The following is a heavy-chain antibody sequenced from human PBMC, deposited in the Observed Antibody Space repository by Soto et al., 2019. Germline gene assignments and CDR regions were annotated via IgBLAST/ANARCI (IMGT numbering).Heavy chain of an antibody. D-gene: IGHD2-15*01. CDR1: GYRLPDLS. J-gene: IGHJ5*02. Sequence: GVSVDVSSKVSGYRLPDLSMHWLRQAPRKGLAWMGGFDPEDGETIYEQKFQGRVTMTEDTSTDTAYMELSSLRSEDTAVYYCATVAPRGGYCSGGSCYSGWFDPWGQGTLVTVSS. CDR2: FDPEDGET. V-gene: IGHV1-24*01. CDR3: ATVAPRGGYCSGGSCYSGWFDP.